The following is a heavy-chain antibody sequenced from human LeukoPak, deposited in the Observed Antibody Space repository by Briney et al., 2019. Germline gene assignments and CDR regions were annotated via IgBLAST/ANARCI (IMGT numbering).Heavy chain of an antibody. CDR2: ISSNGGST. CDR3: ARDQSSSWSRRYFQH. J-gene: IGHJ1*01. CDR1: GFTFSSYA. V-gene: IGHV3-64*01. D-gene: IGHD6-13*01. Sequence: GRSLRLSCAASGFTFSSYAMHWVRQAPGKGLEYVSAISSNGGSTYYANSVKGRFTISRDNSKNTLYLQMGSLRAEDMAVYYCARDQSSSWSRRYFQHWGQGTLVTVSS.